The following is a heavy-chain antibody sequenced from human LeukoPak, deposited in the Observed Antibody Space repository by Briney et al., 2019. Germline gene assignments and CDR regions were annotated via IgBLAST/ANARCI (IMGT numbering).Heavy chain of an antibody. CDR2: IKQDGSEK. V-gene: IGHV3-7*03. CDR3: AKDVFSSSWYYFDY. D-gene: IGHD6-13*01. CDR1: GFTFSSYW. J-gene: IGHJ4*02. Sequence: GGSLRLSCAASGFTFSSYWMSWVRQAPGKGLEWVAIIKQDGSEKYYVDSVKGRFTISRDNAKNSLYLQMNSLRAEDTAVYYCAKDVFSSSWYYFDYWGQGTLVTVSS.